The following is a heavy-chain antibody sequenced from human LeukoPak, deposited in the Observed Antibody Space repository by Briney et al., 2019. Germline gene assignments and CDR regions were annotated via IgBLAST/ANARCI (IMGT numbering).Heavy chain of an antibody. CDR2: ISGSGGST. CDR3: AKVTKWELLYYFDY. V-gene: IGHV3-23*01. CDR1: GFTFSSYA. J-gene: IGHJ4*02. Sequence: GGSLRLSCAASGFTFSSYAMSWVRQAPGKGLEWVSAISGSGGSTYYADSVKGRLTISRDNSKNTLYLQMNSLRAEDTAVYYCAKVTKWELLYYFDYWGQGTLVTVSS. D-gene: IGHD1-26*01.